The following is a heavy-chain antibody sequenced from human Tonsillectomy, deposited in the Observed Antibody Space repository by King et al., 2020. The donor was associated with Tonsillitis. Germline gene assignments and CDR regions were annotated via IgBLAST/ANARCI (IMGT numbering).Heavy chain of an antibody. J-gene: IGHJ4*02. CDR2: IRQDGSEK. CDR3: ATFWSGYFDY. V-gene: IGHV3-7*01. D-gene: IGHD3-3*01. Sequence: VQLVESGGGLVQTGGSLRLSCGASGFTFRSYWMSWVRQAPGKGLEWVANIRQDGSEKFYVDSVKGRFTMSRDNAKNSLYLQMSSLRAEDTAVYYCATFWSGYFDYWGRGTLVTVSS. CDR1: GFTFRSYW.